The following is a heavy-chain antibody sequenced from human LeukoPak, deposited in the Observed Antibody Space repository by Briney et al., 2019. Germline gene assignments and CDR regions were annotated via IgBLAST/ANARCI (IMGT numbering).Heavy chain of an antibody. D-gene: IGHD3-3*01. Sequence: GGSLRLSCAASGFTFSSYIMNWVRQAPGKGLEWVSYISSSSSTIYYADSVKGRFTISRDNAKNSLYLQMNSLRAEDTAVYYCARTLGRTGSYYDFWSGYSPDYYMDVWGKGTTVTVSS. CDR1: GFTFSSYI. CDR3: ARTLGRTGSYYDFWSGYSPDYYMDV. J-gene: IGHJ6*03. V-gene: IGHV3-48*04. CDR2: ISSSSSTI.